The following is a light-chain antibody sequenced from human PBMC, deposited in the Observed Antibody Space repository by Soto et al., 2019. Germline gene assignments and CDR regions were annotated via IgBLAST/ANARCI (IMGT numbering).Light chain of an antibody. J-gene: IGKJ1*01. CDR2: GAS. CDR1: QSVSSN. CDR3: QQQDTLPRT. Sequence: EIVMTQSPATLSVSPGERATLSCRASQSVSSNLAWYQQKPGQAPRPLIYGASTRATGIPTRFSGSGSGTEFTLTISSLQSEDFAVYYCQQQDTLPRTFGQGTKVDIK. V-gene: IGKV3-15*01.